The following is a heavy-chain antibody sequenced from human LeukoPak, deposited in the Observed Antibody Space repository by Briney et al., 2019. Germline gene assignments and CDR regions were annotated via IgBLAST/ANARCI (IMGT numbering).Heavy chain of an antibody. V-gene: IGHV3-23*01. J-gene: IGHJ4*02. CDR2: ISGSGTTT. D-gene: IGHD5-18*01. Sequence: PGGSLRLSCSASGFNFSSYAMHWVRQAPGKGREWVSVISGSGTTTYYADCVKGRFTNSRDNSKNTLYLEMNSLRAEDTAVHYCAKGGYSSGHFGYWAQGMLVTVAS. CDR1: GFNFSSYA. CDR3: AKGGYSSGHFGY.